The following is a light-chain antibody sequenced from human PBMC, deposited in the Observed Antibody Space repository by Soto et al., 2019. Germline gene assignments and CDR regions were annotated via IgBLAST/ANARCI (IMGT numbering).Light chain of an antibody. CDR1: RSISGW. Sequence: DIQITQSPSTLSSSVGDRVTIACRGIRSISGWLAWYQQKPGKAPKLLIYDASTLETGVPSRFSGSGSGTEFTLTISRLQSDDFATYYCQQHNGYAPITFGQGTRLEIK. CDR2: DAS. V-gene: IGKV1-5*01. J-gene: IGKJ5*01. CDR3: QQHNGYAPIT.